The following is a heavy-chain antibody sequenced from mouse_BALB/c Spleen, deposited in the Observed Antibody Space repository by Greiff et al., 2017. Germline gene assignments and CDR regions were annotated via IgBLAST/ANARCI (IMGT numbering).Heavy chain of an antibody. V-gene: IGHV5-4*02. D-gene: IGHD2-14*01. CDR2: ISDGGSYT. Sequence: EVKLMESGGGLVKPGGSLKLSCAASGFTFSDYYMYWVRQTPEKRLEWVATISDGGSYTYYPDSVKGRFTISRDNAKNNLYLQMSSLKSEDTAMYYCARDPRYDGYAMDYWGQGTSVTVSS. J-gene: IGHJ4*01. CDR3: ARDPRYDGYAMDY. CDR1: GFTFSDYY.